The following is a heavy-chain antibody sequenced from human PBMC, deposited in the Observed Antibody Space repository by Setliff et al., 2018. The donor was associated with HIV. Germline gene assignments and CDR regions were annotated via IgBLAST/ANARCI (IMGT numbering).Heavy chain of an antibody. J-gene: IGHJ5*02. D-gene: IGHD3-10*01. CDR1: GYTFTDYY. CDR3: ARGGTYYYNSGSYMSLTNNYFDP. CDR2: INPNSGGT. V-gene: IGHV1-2*02. Sequence: ASVKVSCKASGYTFTDYYVHWVRQAPGQGLEWMGWINPNSGGTNYAQKFQGRVTMTRDTSITTAYMELSRPRSDDTAVYYCARGGTYYYNSGSYMSLTNNYFDPWGQGTLVTVSS.